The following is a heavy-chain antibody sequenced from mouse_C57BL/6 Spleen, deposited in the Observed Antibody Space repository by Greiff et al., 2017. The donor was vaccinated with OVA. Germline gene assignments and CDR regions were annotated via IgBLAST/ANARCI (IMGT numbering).Heavy chain of an antibody. CDR3: ARDQGSNYGAWFAY. Sequence: EVKLVESGGGLVKPGGSLKLSCAASRFTFSSYAMSWVRQTPEKRLEWVATISDGGSYTYYPDNVKGRFTISRDNAKNNLYLQMSHLKSEDTAMYYCARDQGSNYGAWFAYWGQGTLVTVSA. CDR2: ISDGGSYT. J-gene: IGHJ3*01. D-gene: IGHD2-5*01. V-gene: IGHV5-4*01. CDR1: RFTFSSYA.